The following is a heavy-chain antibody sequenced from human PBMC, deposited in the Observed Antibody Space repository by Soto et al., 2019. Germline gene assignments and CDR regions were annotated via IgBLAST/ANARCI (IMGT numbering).Heavy chain of an antibody. J-gene: IGHJ4*02. CDR3: AKDIAMTTVTTSFDY. Sequence: GGSLRLSCAASGFTFDDYAMHWVRQAPGKGLEWVSCISWNSGSIGYADSVKGRFTISRDNAKNSLYLQMNSLRAEDTALYYCAKDIAMTTVTTSFDYWGQGTLVTVSS. D-gene: IGHD4-17*01. V-gene: IGHV3-9*01. CDR2: ISWNSGSI. CDR1: GFTFDDYA.